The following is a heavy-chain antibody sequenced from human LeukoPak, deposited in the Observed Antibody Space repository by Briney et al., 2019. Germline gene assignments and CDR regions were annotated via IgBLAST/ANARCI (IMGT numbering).Heavy chain of an antibody. CDR2: IYYTGT. Sequence: SETLSLTCTVSGGSVTDYYWSWLRQSPGKGLEWIGYIYYTGTSYNPSLKSRVTISVDTSKNQFSLKLSSVTAADTAVYYCARGWLRLEYWGQGTLVTVSS. V-gene: IGHV4-59*02. CDR1: GGSVTDYY. J-gene: IGHJ4*02. D-gene: IGHD5-12*01. CDR3: ARGWLRLEY.